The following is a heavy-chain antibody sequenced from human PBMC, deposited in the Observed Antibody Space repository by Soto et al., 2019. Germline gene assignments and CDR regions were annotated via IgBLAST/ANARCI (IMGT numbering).Heavy chain of an antibody. CDR1: GYTFTSYG. J-gene: IGHJ4*02. CDR2: ISCYNGNK. Sequence: GASLKVSCKAFGYTFTSYGITWVLQTPGQGLEWMGWISCYNGNKKYAQKVQDRVTMTTDTSTNTAYMELMSLRSDVTAVYYCAKSYDWNYAFDMWGQGTLVTIS. CDR3: AKSYDWNYAFDM. D-gene: IGHD1-7*01. V-gene: IGHV1-18*01.